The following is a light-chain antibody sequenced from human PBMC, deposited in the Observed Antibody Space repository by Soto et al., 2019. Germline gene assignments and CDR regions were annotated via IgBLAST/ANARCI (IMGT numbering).Light chain of an antibody. Sequence: QSVLTQPASVSGSPGQWITISCTGTSSDVGSYNLVSWYQQHPGKAPKLMIYEVSKRPSGVSNRFSGSKSGNTASLTICGLQAEDEADYYCCSYAGSSSLEVFGGGTKLTVL. CDR2: EVS. J-gene: IGLJ3*02. CDR3: CSYAGSSSLEV. V-gene: IGLV2-23*02. CDR1: SSDVGSYNL.